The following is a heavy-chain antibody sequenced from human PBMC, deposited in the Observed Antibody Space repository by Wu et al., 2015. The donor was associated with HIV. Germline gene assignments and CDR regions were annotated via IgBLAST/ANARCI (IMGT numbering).Heavy chain of an antibody. CDR1: GYNFFSYG. J-gene: IGHJ3*02. Sequence: QVQLMQSGAAVKKPGTSVKVSCKTSGYNFFSYGISWVRQAPGQGLEWMGWISAYNGNTNYVQKLQGRVTMTTDTSTSTAYMELRSLRSDDTAVYYCARVELGIFQFPLRHAFDIWGQGTMVTVSS. V-gene: IGHV1-18*01. CDR2: ISAYNGNT. CDR3: ARVELGIFQFPLRHAFDI. D-gene: IGHD3-16*01.